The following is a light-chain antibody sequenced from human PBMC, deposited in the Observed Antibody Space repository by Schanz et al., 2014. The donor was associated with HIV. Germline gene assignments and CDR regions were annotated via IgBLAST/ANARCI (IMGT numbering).Light chain of an antibody. J-gene: IGLJ2*01. CDR1: SSNIGFHY. CDR3: AAWDDSLNGVV. V-gene: IGLV1-47*01. Sequence: QSVLTQPPSASGTPGQRVTISCSGSSSNIGFHYVYWYQQLPRAAPKLLIYRDNQRPSGVPDRFSGSKSGTSASLAISGLQSEDEADYYCAAWDDSLNGVVFGGGTKLTVL. CDR2: RDN.